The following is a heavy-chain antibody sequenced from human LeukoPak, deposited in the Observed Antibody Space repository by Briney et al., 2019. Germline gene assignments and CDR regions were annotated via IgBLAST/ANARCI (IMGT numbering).Heavy chain of an antibody. CDR1: GDSFSGGVYY. J-gene: IGHJ4*02. CDR3: ARLKDYYGSGSYDY. D-gene: IGHD3-10*01. V-gene: IGHV4-31*03. Sequence: SETLSLTCTVSGDSFSGGVYYWSWIRHLPGEGLEWIGYIYYNGDTFYNPSLKSRVTISMDTSKDQFSLKLSSVTAADTAVYYCARLKDYYGSGSYDYWGQGTLVTVSS. CDR2: IYYNGDT.